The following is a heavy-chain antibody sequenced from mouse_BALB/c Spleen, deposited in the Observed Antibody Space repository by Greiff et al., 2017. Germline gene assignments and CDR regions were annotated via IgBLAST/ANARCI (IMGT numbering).Heavy chain of an antibody. CDR3: AIYYCSSPWYFDV. Sequence: EVKLMESGPELVKPGASVKISCKTSGYTFTEYTMHWVKQSHGKSLEWIGGINPNNGGTSYNQKFKGKATLTVDKSSSTAYMELRSLTSEDAAVYDCAIYYCSSPWYFDVWGAGTTVTVAS. V-gene: IGHV1-18*01. D-gene: IGHD1-1*01. CDR1: GYTFTEYT. CDR2: INPNNGGT. J-gene: IGHJ1*01.